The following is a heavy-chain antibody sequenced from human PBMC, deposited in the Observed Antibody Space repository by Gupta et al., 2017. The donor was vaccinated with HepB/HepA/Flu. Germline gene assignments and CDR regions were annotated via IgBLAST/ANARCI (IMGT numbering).Heavy chain of an antibody. J-gene: IGHJ4*02. CDR2: ISGSGGST. V-gene: IGHV3-23*01. Sequence: EVQLLESGGGLVQPGGSLRLSCAASGFTFSSYAMSWVRQTPGKGPEWVSGISGSGGSTYYADSVKGRFTISRDNSKNTLYLQMNSLRAEDTAVYYCAKGRAPTSGWYFDYWGQGTLVTVSS. CDR3: AKGRAPTSGWYFDY. CDR1: GFTFSSYA. D-gene: IGHD6-19*01.